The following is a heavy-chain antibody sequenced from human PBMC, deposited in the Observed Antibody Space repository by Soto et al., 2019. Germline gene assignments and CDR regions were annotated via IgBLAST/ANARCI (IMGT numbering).Heavy chain of an antibody. CDR3: VGTGYSSSWSYYFDY. D-gene: IGHD6-13*01. V-gene: IGHV4-4*07. CDR1: GGSISSYY. CDR2: IYTSGST. Sequence: PSETLSLTCTVSGGSISSYYRSWIRQPAGKGLEWIGRIYTSGSTNYNPSLKSRVTMSVDTSKNQFSLKLSSVTAADTAVYYCVGTGYSSSWSYYFDYWGQGTLVTVSS. J-gene: IGHJ4*02.